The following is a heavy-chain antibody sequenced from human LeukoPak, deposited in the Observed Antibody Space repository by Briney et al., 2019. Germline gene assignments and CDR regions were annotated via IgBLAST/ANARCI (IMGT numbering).Heavy chain of an antibody. CDR2: ISSTSSYI. V-gene: IGHV3-21*01. CDR1: GFTFSSYS. J-gene: IGHJ4*02. D-gene: IGHD3-22*01. Sequence: GGSLRLSCAASGFTFSSYSMNWVRQAPGKGLEWVSSISSTSSYIYYADSVKGRFTISRDNAKNSLYLQMNSLRAEDTAVYYCARDSRNVADNTMIVVLSGYWEQGTLVTVSS. CDR3: ARDSRNVADNTMIVVLSGY.